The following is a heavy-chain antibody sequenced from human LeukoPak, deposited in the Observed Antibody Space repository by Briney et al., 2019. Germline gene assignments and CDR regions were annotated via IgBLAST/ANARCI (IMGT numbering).Heavy chain of an antibody. D-gene: IGHD3-22*01. Sequence: SETLSLTCTVSGGAISSYYWTWFRQPPGKGLEWIGYIYYTGSTNYNPSLDSRVTISVDTSKNQFSLKLSSVTAADTAVYFCARGPYSYDSSGAFDIWGQGTMVTVSS. CDR2: IYYTGST. J-gene: IGHJ3*02. CDR1: GGAISSYY. V-gene: IGHV4-59*08. CDR3: ARGPYSYDSSGAFDI.